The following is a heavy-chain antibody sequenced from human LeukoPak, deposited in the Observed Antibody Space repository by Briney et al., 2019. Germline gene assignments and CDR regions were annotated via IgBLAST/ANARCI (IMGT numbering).Heavy chain of an antibody. CDR2: INPSGGST. CDR1: GYIFTDYY. Sequence: GPVKVSCKASGYIFTDYYIHWVRQAPGQGLEWMGLINPSGGSTTYAQKFQGRVTVTSDTSTSTVYMELSSLRSEDTAVYYCARYGLVATSVLCFQYWGQGTLVTVSS. CDR3: ARYGLVATSVLCFQY. V-gene: IGHV1-46*01. J-gene: IGHJ1*01. D-gene: IGHD6-19*01.